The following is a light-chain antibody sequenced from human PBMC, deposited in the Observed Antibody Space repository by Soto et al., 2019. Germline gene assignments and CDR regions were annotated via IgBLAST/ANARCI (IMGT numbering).Light chain of an antibody. J-gene: IGKJ1*01. CDR2: GAS. V-gene: IGKV3-15*01. CDR3: QQHNSWPRT. Sequence: EIVMTQSPATLSVSPGERATLSCTASQSVSTNLAWYQQKPGQAPRLLIFGASTRATDVPARFSGSGSGTEFTLTISTLQSEDFALYYCQQHNSWPRTFGQGTRLEV. CDR1: QSVSTN.